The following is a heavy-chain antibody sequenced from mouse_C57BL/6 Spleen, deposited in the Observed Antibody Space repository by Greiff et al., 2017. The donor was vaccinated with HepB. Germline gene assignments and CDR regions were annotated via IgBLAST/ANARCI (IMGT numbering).Heavy chain of an antibody. J-gene: IGHJ2*01. CDR1: GFNIKDYY. CDR2: IDPEDGET. CDR3: ARSPPWLGPAY. D-gene: IGHD4-1*01. Sequence: EVHLVESGAELVKPGASVKLSCTASGFNIKDYYMHWVKQRTEQGLEWIGRIDPEDGETKYDPKFQGKATITADTSSNTAYLQLSSLTSEDTAVYYCARSPPWLGPAYWGQGTTRTVSS. V-gene: IGHV14-2*01.